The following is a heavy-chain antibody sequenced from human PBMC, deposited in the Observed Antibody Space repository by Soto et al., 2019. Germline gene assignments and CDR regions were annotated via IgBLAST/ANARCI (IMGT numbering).Heavy chain of an antibody. CDR1: EFTFSSYA. J-gene: IGHJ4*02. V-gene: IGHV3-23*01. D-gene: IGHD6-13*01. CDR3: AKSFSSNWYDYFNY. Sequence: GGSLRLSCAASEFTFSSYAMSWVRQAPGKGLEWVSAISGSGDRTYYADSVKGRFTISRDTSKNTLSLQMNSLRAEDTALYYCAKSFSSNWYDYFNYWGQGTLVTVAS. CDR2: ISGSGDRT.